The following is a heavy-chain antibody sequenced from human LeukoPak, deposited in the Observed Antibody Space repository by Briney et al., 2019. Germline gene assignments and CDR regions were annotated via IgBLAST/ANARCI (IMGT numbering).Heavy chain of an antibody. J-gene: IGHJ4*02. CDR1: GDSINSNY. D-gene: IGHD2-15*01. V-gene: IGHV4-59*01. CDR3: ARLLAGCPGGRCRAHFDY. CDR2: IYYGGST. Sequence: SETLSLTCSVSGDSINSNYWSWMRQPPGKGLEWIGYIYYGGSTNYNPSLKSPFSMSVHTSKNHFSLNLSSVTAADTAVYHCARLLAGCPGGRCRAHFDYWGQGTLVTVSS.